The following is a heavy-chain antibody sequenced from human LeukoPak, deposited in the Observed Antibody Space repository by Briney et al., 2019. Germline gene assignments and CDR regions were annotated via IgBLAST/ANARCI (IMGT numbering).Heavy chain of an antibody. CDR1: GFTFGHYA. CDR2: IRSKAYGGTT. D-gene: IGHD1-26*01. J-gene: IGHJ4*02. V-gene: IGHV3-49*03. Sequence: PGGSLRLSCTASGFTFGHYAMSWFRQAPGKGLEWVGFIRSKAYGGTTEYAASVKGRFTISRDDSKSIAYLQMNSLKTEDTAVYYCTRPQGLYSGSHTAGYWGQGTLVTVSS. CDR3: TRPQGLYSGSHTAGY.